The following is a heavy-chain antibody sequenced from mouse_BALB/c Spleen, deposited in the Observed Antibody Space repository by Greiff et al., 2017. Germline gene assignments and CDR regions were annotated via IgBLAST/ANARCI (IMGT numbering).Heavy chain of an antibody. D-gene: IGHD4-1*01. Sequence: VKLQESGAELVRPGVSVKISCKGSGYTFTDYAMHWVKQSHAKSLEWIGVISTYYGDASYNQKFKGKATMTVDKSSSTAYMELARLTSEDSAIYYCARYWDYAMDYWGQGTSVTVSS. CDR3: ARYWDYAMDY. V-gene: IGHV1S137*01. J-gene: IGHJ4*01. CDR2: ISTYYGDA. CDR1: GYTFTDYA.